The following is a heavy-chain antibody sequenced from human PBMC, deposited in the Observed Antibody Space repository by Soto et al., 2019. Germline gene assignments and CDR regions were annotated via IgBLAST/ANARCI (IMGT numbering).Heavy chain of an antibody. D-gene: IGHD7-27*01. CDR3: ARESLGAKGADH. V-gene: IGHV1-69*17. CDR2: IIPIIRVT. Sequence: QVQLVQSGAEVKRPGSSVKVSCESSGDTFNSYLISWVRQAPGQGLEWMGGIIPIIRVTHYAQRFQGRVTMSALSSTGTAHMELTNLGFEHTALYYCARESLGAKGADHWGQGTLVTVSS. CDR1: GDTFNSYL. J-gene: IGHJ4*02.